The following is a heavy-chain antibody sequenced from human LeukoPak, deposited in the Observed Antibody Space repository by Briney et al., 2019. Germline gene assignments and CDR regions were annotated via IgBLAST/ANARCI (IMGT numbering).Heavy chain of an antibody. CDR3: ARDRITMVRGVIKNRNWFDP. V-gene: IGHV3-74*03. CDR2: IESGGTT. Sequence: GGSLRLSCEASGFTFSRTWMHWVRQGPGKGLLWLSRIESGGTTMYAESVKGRFTISRDNAKNTIYLQMNSLRAEDTAVYYCARDRITMVRGVIKNRNWFDPWGQGTLVTVSS. D-gene: IGHD3-10*01. J-gene: IGHJ5*02. CDR1: GFTFSRTW.